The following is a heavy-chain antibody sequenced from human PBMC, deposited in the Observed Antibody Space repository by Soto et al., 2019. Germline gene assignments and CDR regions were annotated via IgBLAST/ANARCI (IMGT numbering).Heavy chain of an antibody. CDR2: IAADGGST. D-gene: IGHD5-12*01. Sequence: GGSLRLSCAASGFTFSHYAMSWVRQAPGKGLEWVSTIAADGGSTYYGDSVKGRFSISRDNSKNTLYLQMNSLRAEDTAVYYCAKDLRQWLRLGVYWGQGTLVTVSS. V-gene: IGHV3-23*01. J-gene: IGHJ4*02. CDR1: GFTFSHYA. CDR3: AKDLRQWLRLGVY.